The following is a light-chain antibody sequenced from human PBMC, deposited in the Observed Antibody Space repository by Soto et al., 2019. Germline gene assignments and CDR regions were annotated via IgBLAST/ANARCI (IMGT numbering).Light chain of an antibody. J-gene: IGKJ4*01. CDR1: QRISNSY. CDR3: QQYGSSPT. Sequence: EIVLTQSPGTLSLSPGERATLSCRASQRISNSYLAWYQQKPGQAPRLLIYATSSRATGIPDRFTGGGAGTGFTLTISRLEPEDSAVYYCQQYGSSPTFGGGTKVDIK. V-gene: IGKV3-20*01. CDR2: ATS.